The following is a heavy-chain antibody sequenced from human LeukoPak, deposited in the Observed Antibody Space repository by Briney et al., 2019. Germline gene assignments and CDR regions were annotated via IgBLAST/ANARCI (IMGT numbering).Heavy chain of an antibody. Sequence: GGSLRLSCSASGFPFSSYAMHWVRQAPGKGLEYVSAISDSGGSTYYADSVKGRFTISRENSKNTLHLQMNSLRAEDTAVYYCAKDHYYYGSGIYFMHYFDYWGQGTLVTVSS. D-gene: IGHD3-10*01. J-gene: IGHJ4*02. CDR2: ISDSGGST. CDR3: AKDHYYYGSGIYFMHYFDY. V-gene: IGHV3-64*04. CDR1: GFPFSSYA.